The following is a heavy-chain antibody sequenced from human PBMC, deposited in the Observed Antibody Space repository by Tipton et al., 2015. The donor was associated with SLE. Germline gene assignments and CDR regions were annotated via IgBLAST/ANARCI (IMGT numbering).Heavy chain of an antibody. Sequence: TLSLTCSVSDGSISSSNWWSWVRQPPGKGLEWIGEIYHSGSTNYNPSLKSRVTISLDASKNQFSLKLNSVTAADTAVYFCARTSSDSYWGDYFDYWGQGTLVTVSS. D-gene: IGHD3-22*01. CDR1: DGSISSSNW. CDR3: ARTSSDSYWGDYFDY. CDR2: IYHSGST. V-gene: IGHV4-4*01. J-gene: IGHJ4*02.